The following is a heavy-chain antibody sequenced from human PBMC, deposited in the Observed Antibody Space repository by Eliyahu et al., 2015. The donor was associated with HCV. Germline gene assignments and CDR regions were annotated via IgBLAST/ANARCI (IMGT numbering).Heavy chain of an antibody. CDR3: ARDQRYFDWSETPEYYYYGMDV. CDR2: IIPIFGTA. V-gene: IGHV1-69*01. Sequence: QVQLVQSGAEVKKPGSSVKVSCKASGGTFSSYAISWVRQAPGQGLEWMGGIIPIFGTANYAQKXQGXVTITADESTSTAYMELSSLRSEDTAVYYCARDQRYFDWSETPEYYYYGMDVWGQGTTVTVSS. J-gene: IGHJ6*02. D-gene: IGHD3-9*01. CDR1: GGTFSSYA.